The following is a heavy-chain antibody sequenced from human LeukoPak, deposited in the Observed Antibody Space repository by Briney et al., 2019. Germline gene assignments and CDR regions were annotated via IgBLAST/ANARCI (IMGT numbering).Heavy chain of an antibody. D-gene: IGHD2-15*01. V-gene: IGHV4-38-2*02. Sequence: SETLSLTCTVSGYSISSGYYWGWIRQPPGKGLEWIGSIYHSGSTYYNPSLKSRVTISVDTSKNQFSLKLSSVTAADTAVYYCARDQKIVVVVAATLYPNWFDPWGQGTLVTVSS. J-gene: IGHJ5*02. CDR1: GYSISSGYY. CDR3: ARDQKIVVVVAATLYPNWFDP. CDR2: IYHSGST.